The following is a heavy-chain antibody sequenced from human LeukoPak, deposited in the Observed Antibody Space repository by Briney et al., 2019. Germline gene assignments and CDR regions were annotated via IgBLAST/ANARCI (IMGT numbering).Heavy chain of an antibody. D-gene: IGHD4-17*01. CDR3: ARDPSLPQTRWGEYGDYAPYFDY. V-gene: IGHV3-30*04. CDR1: GFTFSSYA. Sequence: PGGSLRLSCAASGFTFSSYAMPWVRQAPGKGLEWVADISYDGSNKYYADSVKGRFTSSRDNSKNTLYLQMNSLRAEDTAVYYCARDPSLPQTRWGEYGDYAPYFDYWGQGTLVTVSS. CDR2: ISYDGSNK. J-gene: IGHJ4*02.